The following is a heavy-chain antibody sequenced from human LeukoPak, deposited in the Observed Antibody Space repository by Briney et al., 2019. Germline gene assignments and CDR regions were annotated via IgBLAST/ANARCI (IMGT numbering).Heavy chain of an antibody. J-gene: IGHJ4*02. CDR3: AREWGTYGSGSPYYFDY. CDR2: INHDGSEK. V-gene: IGHV3-7*01. D-gene: IGHD3-10*01. CDR1: GFNFSGYW. Sequence: PGGSLRLSCAASGFNFSGYWMNWVRQAPGKGLEWVANINHDGSEKYYVDSVKGRFTISRDNSKNTLYLQMNSLRAEDTAVYYCAREWGTYGSGSPYYFDYWGQGTLVTVSS.